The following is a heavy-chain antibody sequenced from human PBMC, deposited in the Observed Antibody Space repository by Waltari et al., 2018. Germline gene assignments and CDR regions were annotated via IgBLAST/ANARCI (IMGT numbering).Heavy chain of an antibody. J-gene: IGHJ4*02. Sequence: EVQLVESGGGLVQPGQSLRLSCTTSGFSLGYYVMTWVRQAPGKGLAWVGFIRNQAYGGTAEYAASVKGRFTISRDDSKGNVYLEMNSLRTEDTAVYFCTRNVFSDYWGQGSLVTVSS. CDR3: TRNVFSDY. CDR1: GFSLGYYV. CDR2: IRNQAYGGTA. V-gene: IGHV3-49*04.